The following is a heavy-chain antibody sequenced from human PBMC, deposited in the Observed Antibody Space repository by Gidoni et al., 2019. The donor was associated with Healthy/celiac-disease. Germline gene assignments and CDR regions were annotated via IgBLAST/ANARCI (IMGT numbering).Heavy chain of an antibody. Sequence: QVQLQQWGAGLLKPSETLSLTCAVYGGSFSGYYWSWIRQPPGKGLEWIGEINHSGSTNYNPSLKSRVTISVDTSKNQFSLKLSSVTAADTAVYYCARAGSSSWFGYWGQGTLVTVSS. D-gene: IGHD6-13*01. V-gene: IGHV4-34*01. CDR1: GGSFSGYY. CDR2: INHSGST. J-gene: IGHJ4*02. CDR3: ARAGSSSWFGY.